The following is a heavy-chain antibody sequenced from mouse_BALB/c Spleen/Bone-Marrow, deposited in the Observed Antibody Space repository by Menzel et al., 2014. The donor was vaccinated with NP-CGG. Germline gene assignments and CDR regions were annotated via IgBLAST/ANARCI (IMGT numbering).Heavy chain of an antibody. Sequence: VKLVESGAELARPGASVKLSCKASGYTFTSYWMQWVKQRPGQGLEWIGAIYPGDGDTRYTQKFRGKATLTADKSSNTACMQLSSLTSEDSAVYFCASPYGNYDAMDYWGQGTSVTVSS. V-gene: IGHV1-87*01. CDR1: GYTFTSYW. D-gene: IGHD2-1*01. CDR3: ASPYGNYDAMDY. J-gene: IGHJ4*01. CDR2: IYPGDGDT.